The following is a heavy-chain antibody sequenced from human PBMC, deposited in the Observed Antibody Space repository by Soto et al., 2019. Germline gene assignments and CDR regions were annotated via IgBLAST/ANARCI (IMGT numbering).Heavy chain of an antibody. J-gene: IGHJ4*02. CDR3: ASDRLRGYDSSGVYS. CDR2: INTYKGNR. Sequence: QVQLVQSGAELRKPGALVKVSCKASGYSFSSYGINWVRQAPGQGLEWMGWINTYKGNRNYAQKFEARVTMTTATSTNTVYMELRSLKSDDTAIYYCASDRLRGYDSSGVYSWGQGTLVTVSS. D-gene: IGHD3-22*01. CDR1: GYSFSSYG. V-gene: IGHV1-18*01.